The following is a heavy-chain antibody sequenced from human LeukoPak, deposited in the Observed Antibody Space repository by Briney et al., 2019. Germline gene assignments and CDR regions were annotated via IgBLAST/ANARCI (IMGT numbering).Heavy chain of an antibody. CDR2: LSGSGDRT. V-gene: IGHV3-23*01. CDR1: GFTFNTYD. Sequence: GGSLRLSCAASGFTFNTYDMSWVRQSPVKGLEWVSGLSGSGDRTYYTDSVKGRFIISRDNSKNTDYLQMNTLRAEDTALYYCARGGTLVRGGDPFDYWGQGTLVTVSS. J-gene: IGHJ4*02. CDR3: ARGGTLVRGGDPFDY. D-gene: IGHD3-10*01.